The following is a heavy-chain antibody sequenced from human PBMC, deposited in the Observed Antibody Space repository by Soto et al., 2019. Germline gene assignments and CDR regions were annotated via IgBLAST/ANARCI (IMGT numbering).Heavy chain of an antibody. CDR2: IYYSGST. Sequence: SETLSLTCTVSGGSISSYYWSWIRQPPGKGLEWIGYIYYSGSTNYNPSLKSRVTISVDTSKNQFSLKLSSVTAADTAVYYCARDTKLAAAGWGHWFDPWGQGTLVTVSS. CDR3: ARDTKLAAAGWGHWFDP. D-gene: IGHD6-13*01. V-gene: IGHV4-59*01. J-gene: IGHJ5*02. CDR1: GGSISSYY.